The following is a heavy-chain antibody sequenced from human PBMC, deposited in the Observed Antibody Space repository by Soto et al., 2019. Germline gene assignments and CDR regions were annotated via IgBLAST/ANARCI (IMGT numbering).Heavy chain of an antibody. J-gene: IGHJ4*02. CDR3: ARQPESTSYFDY. D-gene: IGHD2-2*01. Sequence: SETLSLTCTVSGGSISSSSYYWGWIRQPPGKGLEWIGGVSHSGSTYYNASLRSRVTMSLDMSKNQFSLRLTSVTAADTAVYYCARQPESTSYFDYWGQGILVTVSS. CDR1: GGSISSSSYY. CDR2: VSHSGST. V-gene: IGHV4-39*01.